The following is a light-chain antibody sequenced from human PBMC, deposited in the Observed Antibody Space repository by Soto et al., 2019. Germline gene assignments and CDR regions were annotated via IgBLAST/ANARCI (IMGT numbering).Light chain of an antibody. V-gene: IGKV3-15*01. CDR1: QSVNNY. J-gene: IGKJ1*01. Sequence: EIVLTQSPATLSLSPGERATLSCRASQSVNNYLAWYQQKPGQAPRLLIYRASARATGVPARFSGSGSGTEFTLTISSLQSEDFGIYYCQQYDYWWTFGQGTKVDIK. CDR2: RAS. CDR3: QQYDYWWT.